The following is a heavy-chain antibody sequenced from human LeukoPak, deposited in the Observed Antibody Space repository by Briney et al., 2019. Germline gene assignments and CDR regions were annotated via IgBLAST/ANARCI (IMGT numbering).Heavy chain of an antibody. CDR2: IWYDGSQE. CDR3: ATVRRGSSGWYADV. J-gene: IGHJ6*02. D-gene: IGHD6-19*01. Sequence: GGSLRLSCVASGFTFRNHGMHWVRQAPGKGLEWVAVIWYDGSQENYADSMKGRFTISRDNSKSTLYLQMISLRAEDTAVYYCATVRRGSSGWYADVWGQGTTVTVSS. CDR1: GFTFRNHG. V-gene: IGHV3-33*01.